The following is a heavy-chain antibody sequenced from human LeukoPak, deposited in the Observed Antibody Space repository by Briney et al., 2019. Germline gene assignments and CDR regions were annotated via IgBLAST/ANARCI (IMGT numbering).Heavy chain of an antibody. CDR3: AKGNDPHYYYYYMDV. CDR1: GFTFSSYA. V-gene: IGHV3-23*01. J-gene: IGHJ6*03. D-gene: IGHD1-1*01. CDR2: ISGSGGST. Sequence: GSLRLSCAASGFTFSSYAMSWVRQAPGKGLEWVSAISGSGGSTYYADSVKGRFTISRDNSKNTLYLQMNSLRAEDTAVYYCAKGNDPHYYYYYMDVWGKGTTVTVSS.